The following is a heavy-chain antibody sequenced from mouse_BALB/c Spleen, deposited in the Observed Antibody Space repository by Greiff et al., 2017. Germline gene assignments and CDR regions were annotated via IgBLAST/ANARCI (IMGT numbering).Heavy chain of an antibody. D-gene: IGHD2-4*01. J-gene: IGHJ4*01. V-gene: IGHV5-4*02. Sequence: DVKLVESGGGLVKPGGSLKLSCAASGFTFSDYYMYWVRQTPEKRLEWVATISDGGSSTYYPDSVKGRFPISRDNAKNNLYLQMSSLKSEDTAMYYCARADYDDAMDYWGQGTSVTVSS. CDR1: GFTFSDYY. CDR2: ISDGGSST. CDR3: ARADYDDAMDY.